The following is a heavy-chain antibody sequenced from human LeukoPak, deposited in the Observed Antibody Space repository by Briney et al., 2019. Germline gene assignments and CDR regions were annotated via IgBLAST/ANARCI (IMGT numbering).Heavy chain of an antibody. CDR1: GFTFSSYW. V-gene: IGHV3-7*01. D-gene: IGHD3-10*01. CDR3: AGARGAHLFDY. J-gene: IGHJ4*02. Sequence: PGGSLRLSCAASGFTFSSYWMSWVRQAPGKGLEWVANIKQDGSEKYYVDSVKGRFTISRDNAMNSLYLQMNILRAEDTAVYYCAGARGAHLFDYWGQGTLVTV. CDR2: IKQDGSEK.